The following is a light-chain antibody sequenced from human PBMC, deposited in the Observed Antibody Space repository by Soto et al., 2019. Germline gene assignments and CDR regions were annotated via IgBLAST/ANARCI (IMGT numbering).Light chain of an antibody. Sequence: DIQMTQSPSTLSASVGDRVTITCRAGQSINRALAWYQQKPGKAPKVLIYDASSLESGVPYRFSGCGSGKKFTLTIRSLKAVDFATYHYHQYKSSKTFGRGTKVEVK. CDR3: HQYKSSKT. J-gene: IGKJ1*01. V-gene: IGKV1-5*01. CDR1: QSINRA. CDR2: DAS.